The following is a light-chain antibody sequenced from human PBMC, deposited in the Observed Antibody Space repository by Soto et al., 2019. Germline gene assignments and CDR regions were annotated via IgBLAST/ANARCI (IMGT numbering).Light chain of an antibody. CDR3: LQRIDRPCN. J-gene: IGKJ4*01. CDR1: KSISSS. V-gene: IGKV3-11*01. Sequence: EIVLIQSPVTLSLSPGERATISCRARKSISSSLTWYQQNPGQAPRLLIFDASNRATGIPVRFSGRGTGTDITHTHSSPEPDEFPANYRLQRIDRPCNFGG. CDR2: DAS.